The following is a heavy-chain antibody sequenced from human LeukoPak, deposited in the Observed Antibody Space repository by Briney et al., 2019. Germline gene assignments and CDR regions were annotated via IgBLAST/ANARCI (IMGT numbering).Heavy chain of an antibody. Sequence: PSETLSLTCTVSGGSISSYYWSWIRQPPGKGLEWIGYIYYSGSTNYNPSLKSRVTISVDTSKNQFSLKLSSVTAADTAVYYCARAGLHYDFLTGYYPGYYFDYWGQGPLVTVSS. CDR1: GGSISSYY. CDR2: IYYSGST. J-gene: IGHJ4*02. CDR3: ARAGLHYDFLTGYYPGYYFDY. V-gene: IGHV4-59*01. D-gene: IGHD3-9*01.